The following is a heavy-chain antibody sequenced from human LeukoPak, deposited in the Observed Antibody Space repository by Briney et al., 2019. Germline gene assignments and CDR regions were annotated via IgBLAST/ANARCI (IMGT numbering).Heavy chain of an antibody. CDR2: IIPIFGTA. CDR1: GGTFSSYA. D-gene: IGHD2-2*01. CDR3: ARSCSSTSCYLLRPPNWFDP. J-gene: IGHJ5*02. Sequence: GASVKVSCKASGGTFSSYAISWVRQAPGQGLEWMGGIIPIFGTANYAQKFQGRVTITADKSTSTAYMELSSLRSEDTAVYYCARSCSSTSCYLLRPPNWFDPWGQGTLVAVSS. V-gene: IGHV1-69*06.